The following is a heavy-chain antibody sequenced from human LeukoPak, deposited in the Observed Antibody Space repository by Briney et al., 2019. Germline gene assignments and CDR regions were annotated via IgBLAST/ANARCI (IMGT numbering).Heavy chain of an antibody. V-gene: IGHV4-59*01. Sequence: PSETLPLTCTVSGGSISSYYWSWIRQPPGKGLEWIGYIYYSGRTNYNPPLKSRVTISIDTSKNQFSLKLSSVTAADTAVYFCARQVRTTVHFDPWGQGTLVTVSS. CDR3: ARQVRTTVHFDP. CDR2: IYYSGRT. J-gene: IGHJ5*02. D-gene: IGHD4-17*01. CDR1: GGSISSYY.